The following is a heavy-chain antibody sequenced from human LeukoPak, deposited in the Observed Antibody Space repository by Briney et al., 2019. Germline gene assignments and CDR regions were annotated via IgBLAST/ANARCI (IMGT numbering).Heavy chain of an antibody. CDR1: EFTFSNYA. CDR2: ISGGGGST. V-gene: IGHV3-23*01. J-gene: IGHJ4*02. D-gene: IGHD1-26*01. Sequence: GGSLRLSCAASEFTFSNYAMNWVRQAPGKGLEWVSGISGGGGSTYYADSVKARFTISRDNSKNTLYLQMDSLRAEDTAVYYCARLAASTGSYVDYWGQGTLVTVSS. CDR3: ARLAASTGSYVDY.